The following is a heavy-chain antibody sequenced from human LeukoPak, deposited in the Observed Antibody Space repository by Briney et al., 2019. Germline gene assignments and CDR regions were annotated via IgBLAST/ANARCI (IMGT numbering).Heavy chain of an antibody. CDR3: AREMGGYPFDY. Sequence: GGSLRLSCAASGFTFSSFEMNWARQAPGKGLEWVSYISSSGSTIYYADSTKGRFTISRDNAKKSLNLQMNSLRAEDTAVYYCAREMGGYPFDYWGQGTLVTVSS. J-gene: IGHJ4*02. CDR1: GFTFSSFE. CDR2: ISSSGSTI. D-gene: IGHD5-12*01. V-gene: IGHV3-48*03.